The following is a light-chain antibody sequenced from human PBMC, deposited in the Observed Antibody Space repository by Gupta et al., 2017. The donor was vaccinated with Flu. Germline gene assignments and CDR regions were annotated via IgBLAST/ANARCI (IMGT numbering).Light chain of an antibody. J-gene: IGKJ1*01. V-gene: IGKV1-5*03. CDR1: VSISGW. CDR3: QQDFSLWT. CDR2: QAS. Sequence: QMTQSPSTLSAFVGDRVTITCRASVSISGWLAWYQQKPGKVPKLLIYQASILESGVPSRFSGSGSGTEFTLTISSLQPDDFATYYCQQDFSLWTFGHGTKVEVK.